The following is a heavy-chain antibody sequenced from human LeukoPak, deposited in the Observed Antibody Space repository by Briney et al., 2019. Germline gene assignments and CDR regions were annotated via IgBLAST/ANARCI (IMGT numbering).Heavy chain of an antibody. J-gene: IGHJ6*03. CDR3: ASSAVPAAISHYYYYMDV. D-gene: IGHD2-2*01. V-gene: IGHV1-2*02. CDR1: GYTFTVYY. Sequence: EASVKVSCKASGYTFTVYYMHWVRQAPGQGLEWMGWINPNSGGTNYAQKFQGRVTMTRDTSISTAYMELSRLRSDDTAVYYCASSAVPAAISHYYYYMDVWGKGTTVTVSS. CDR2: INPNSGGT.